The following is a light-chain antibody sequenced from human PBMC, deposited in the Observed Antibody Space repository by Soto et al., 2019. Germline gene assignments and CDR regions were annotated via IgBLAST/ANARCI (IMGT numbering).Light chain of an antibody. V-gene: IGKV3-20*01. CDR2: GGS. CDR1: QSVSSSY. Sequence: EIVLTQSPGTLSLSPGERATLSCRASQSVSSSYLAWYQQKPDQAPRLLIYGGSSRATGIPDRFSGSGSGTDFTLTISRLEPEDFAVYYCQQYGSSPQWTFGQGTKVEIK. CDR3: QQYGSSPQWT. J-gene: IGKJ1*01.